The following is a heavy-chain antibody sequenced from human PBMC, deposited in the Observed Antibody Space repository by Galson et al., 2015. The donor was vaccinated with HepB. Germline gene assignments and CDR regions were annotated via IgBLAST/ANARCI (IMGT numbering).Heavy chain of an antibody. V-gene: IGHV6-1*01. J-gene: IGHJ6*02. Sequence: CAISGDSVSSHRAAWNWIRQSPSRGLEWLGRTYYRSKWYNDYAGSVKSRITITPGTSKNQFSLQLNSVTPEDTAVYYCAREESRAGRRVCYYGMDVWGQGTTVPVSS. D-gene: IGHD6-6*01. CDR1: GDSVSSHRAA. CDR2: TYYRSKWYN. CDR3: AREESRAGRRVCYYGMDV.